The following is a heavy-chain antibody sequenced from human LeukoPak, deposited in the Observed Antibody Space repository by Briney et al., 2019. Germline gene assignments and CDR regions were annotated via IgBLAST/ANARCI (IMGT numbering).Heavy chain of an antibody. D-gene: IGHD3-3*01. J-gene: IGHJ4*02. V-gene: IGHV3-23*01. CDR2: IGGRDDRT. CDR1: GFTLPGHT. Sequence: QSGGSLRLSCAASGFTLPGHTMTWLRQAPGKGLEWVSIIGGRDDRTYYADFVKGRFTISRDNSKNILYLQMNNLRAEDTAVYYCAKDPNPLYDLWSGYKWGQGTLVTVSS. CDR3: AKDPNPLYDLWSGYK.